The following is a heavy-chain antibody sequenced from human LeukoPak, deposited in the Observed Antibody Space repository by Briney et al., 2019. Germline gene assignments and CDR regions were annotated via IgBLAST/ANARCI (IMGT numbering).Heavy chain of an antibody. CDR1: GFTFSRYW. V-gene: IGHV3-74*01. Sequence: GGSLRLSCAASGFTFSRYWMHWVRQAPGKGLVWVSRINSDGSSKSYADSVKGRFTISRDNSKNTLYLQMNSLRAEDTAVYYCARRAGAYSHPYDYWGQGTLVTVSS. J-gene: IGHJ4*02. CDR3: ARRAGAYSHPYDY. CDR2: INSDGSSK. D-gene: IGHD4/OR15-4a*01.